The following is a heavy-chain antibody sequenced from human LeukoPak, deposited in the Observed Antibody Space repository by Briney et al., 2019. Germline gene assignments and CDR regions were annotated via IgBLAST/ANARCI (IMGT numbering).Heavy chain of an antibody. CDR3: AREMEEWFPTNWFDP. Sequence: GGSLRVSCAASGFTFSSYSMNWVRQAPGNGLEWVSSISSSSSYIYYADSVKGRFTISRDNAKNSLYLQMNSLRAEDTAVYYCAREMEEWFPTNWFDPWGQGTLVTVSS. V-gene: IGHV3-21*01. CDR1: GFTFSSYS. J-gene: IGHJ5*02. CDR2: ISSSSSYI. D-gene: IGHD3-3*01.